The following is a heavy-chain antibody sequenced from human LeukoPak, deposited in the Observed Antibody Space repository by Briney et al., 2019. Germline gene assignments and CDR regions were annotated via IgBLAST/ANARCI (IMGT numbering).Heavy chain of an antibody. Sequence: GSLRLSCAASGFTFSRYWMTWVRQAPGKGLEWVANIKQDGTEKYYVDSVKGRFTIPRDNAENSLYLQMNSLRAEDTAVYYCARDSEWGLLRSDYWGQGTLVTVSS. CDR1: GFTFSRYW. J-gene: IGHJ4*02. D-gene: IGHD1-26*01. CDR3: ARDSEWGLLRSDY. CDR2: IKQDGTEK. V-gene: IGHV3-7*05.